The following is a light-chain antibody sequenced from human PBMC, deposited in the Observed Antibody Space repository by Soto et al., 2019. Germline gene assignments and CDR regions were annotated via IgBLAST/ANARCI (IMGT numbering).Light chain of an antibody. V-gene: IGLV2-8*01. J-gene: IGLJ3*02. Sequence: QSVLTQPPSASGSPGQSVTISCTGTSSDVGGYNFVSWYQQHPGKVPKPVIFEVSKRPSGVPDRFSGSKSGNTAFLTVSGLQAEDEADYYRSSFGGGNKVLFGGGTKLTVL. CDR3: SSFGGGNKVL. CDR2: EVS. CDR1: SSDVGGYNF.